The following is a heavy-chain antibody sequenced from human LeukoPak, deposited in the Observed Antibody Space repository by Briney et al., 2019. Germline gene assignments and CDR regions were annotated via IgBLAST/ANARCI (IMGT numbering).Heavy chain of an antibody. CDR3: ARVLREGRFDP. V-gene: IGHV4-39*07. CDR1: GGSISSSSYY. J-gene: IGHJ5*02. CDR2: IYYSGST. D-gene: IGHD2-15*01. Sequence: PSETLSLTCTVSGGSISSSSYYWGWIRQPPGKGLEWIGSIYYSGSTYYNPSLKSRVTISVDTSKNQFSLKLSSVTAADTAVYYCARVLREGRFDPWGQGTLVTVSS.